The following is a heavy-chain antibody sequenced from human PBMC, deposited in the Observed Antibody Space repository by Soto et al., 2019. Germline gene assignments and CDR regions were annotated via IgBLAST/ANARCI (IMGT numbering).Heavy chain of an antibody. J-gene: IGHJ3*02. CDR3: ARLSYYYGSGSYFLDAFDI. CDR2: IYPGDSDT. CDR1: GYSFTSYW. Sequence: GESLKISCKGSGYSFTSYWIGWVRQMPGKGLEWMGIIYPGDSDTRYSPSFQGQVTISADKSISTAYLQWSSLKASDTAMYYCARLSYYYGSGSYFLDAFDIWGQGTMVTVSS. V-gene: IGHV5-51*01. D-gene: IGHD3-10*01.